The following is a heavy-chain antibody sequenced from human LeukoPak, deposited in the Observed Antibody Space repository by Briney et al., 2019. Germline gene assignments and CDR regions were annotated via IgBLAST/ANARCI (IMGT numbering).Heavy chain of an antibody. Sequence: SETLSLTCAVYGGSFSGYYWSWIRQPPGKGLEGIGEIIHSGSTNYNPSLKSRVTISVDTSKNQFSLKLSSVTAADTAVYYCARGNDKRRPYYYYYYMDVWGKGTTVAVSS. CDR3: ARGNDKRRPYYYYYYMDV. V-gene: IGHV4-34*01. CDR1: GGSFSGYY. J-gene: IGHJ6*03. D-gene: IGHD5-24*01. CDR2: IIHSGST.